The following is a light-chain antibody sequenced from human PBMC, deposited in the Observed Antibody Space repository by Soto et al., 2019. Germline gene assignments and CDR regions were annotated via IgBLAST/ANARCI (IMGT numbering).Light chain of an antibody. Sequence: DIQMTQSPSTLSASVGDRVTITCRASQSISSWLAWYQQKPGKSHKLLIYDASRLESGVPSRFSGSGSGTEFTLTISSLQPDDFATYYCQQYNSYPVTFGQGTKVDIK. CDR1: QSISSW. V-gene: IGKV1-5*01. CDR3: QQYNSYPVT. J-gene: IGKJ1*01. CDR2: DAS.